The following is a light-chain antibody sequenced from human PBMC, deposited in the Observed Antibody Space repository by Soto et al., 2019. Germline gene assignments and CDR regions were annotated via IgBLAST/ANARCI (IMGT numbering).Light chain of an antibody. J-gene: IGKJ1*01. V-gene: IGKV1-5*03. CDR1: QSISSW. Sequence: DIQMTRSPSTLSASVGDRVTITCRASQSISSWLAWYQQKPGKAPKLLIYKASSLESGVPSRFSGSGSGTEFTLTISSLQPDDFATYYCQQYNRGRTFGQGTKVEIK. CDR3: QQYNRGRT. CDR2: KAS.